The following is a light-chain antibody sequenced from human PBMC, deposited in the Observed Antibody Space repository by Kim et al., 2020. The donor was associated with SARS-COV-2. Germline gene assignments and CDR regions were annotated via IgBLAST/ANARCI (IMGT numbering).Light chain of an antibody. CDR3: QQYNNWRLT. J-gene: IGKJ4*01. CDR1: QGISSN. Sequence: EIVMTQSPATLSVSPGERATLSCRASQGISSNLAWYQQKPGQAPRLLIYGASTRATGIPARFSGSGSGTDFTLTISSLQSEDSAVYYCQQYNNWRLTFGGGTKVDIK. V-gene: IGKV3-15*01. CDR2: GAS.